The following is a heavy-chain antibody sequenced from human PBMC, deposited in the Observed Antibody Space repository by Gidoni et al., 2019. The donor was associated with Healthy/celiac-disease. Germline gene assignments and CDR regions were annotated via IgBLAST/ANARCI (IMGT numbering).Heavy chain of an antibody. J-gene: IGHJ3*02. CDR2: IYWDDDK. CDR1: GFSLSTSGVG. V-gene: IGHV2-5*02. CDR3: AHIAPRWYTKPTDAFDI. Sequence: QITLKESGPTLVKPTQPLTLTCTFSGFSLSTSGVGVGWIRQPPGKALEWLALIYWDDDKRYSPSLKSRLTITKDTSKNQVVLTMTNMDPVDTATYYCAHIAPRWYTKPTDAFDIWGQGTMVTVSS. D-gene: IGHD6-13*01.